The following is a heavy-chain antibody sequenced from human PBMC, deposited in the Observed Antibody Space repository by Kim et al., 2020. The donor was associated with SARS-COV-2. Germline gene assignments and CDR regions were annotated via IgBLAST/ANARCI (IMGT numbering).Heavy chain of an antibody. J-gene: IGHJ6*02. V-gene: IGHV7-4-1*02. Sequence: ASVKVSCKASGYTFTSYAMNWVRQAPGQGLEWMGWINTNTGNPTYAQGFTGRFVFSLDTSVSTAYLQISSLKAEDTAVYYCAREPRRVGATCPFCGYYYYYGMDVWGQGTTVTVSS. CDR3: AREPRRVGATCPFCGYYYYYGMDV. CDR1: GYTFTSYA. CDR2: INTNTGNP. D-gene: IGHD1-26*01.